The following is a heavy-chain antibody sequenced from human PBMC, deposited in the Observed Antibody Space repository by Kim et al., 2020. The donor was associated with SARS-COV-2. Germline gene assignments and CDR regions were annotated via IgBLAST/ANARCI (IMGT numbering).Heavy chain of an antibody. V-gene: IGHV1-69*13. CDR3: ARVAFGAHYGGKFYYYGMDV. D-gene: IGHD4-17*01. Sequence: SVKVSCKASGGTFSSYAISWVRQAPGQGLEWMGGIIPIFGTANYAQKFQGRVTITADESTSTAYMELSSLRSEDTAVYYCARVAFGAHYGGKFYYYGMDVWGQGTTVTVSS. CDR1: GGTFSSYA. J-gene: IGHJ6*02. CDR2: IIPIFGTA.